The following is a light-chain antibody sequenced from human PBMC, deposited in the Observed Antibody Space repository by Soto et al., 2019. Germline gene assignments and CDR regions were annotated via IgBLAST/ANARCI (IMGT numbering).Light chain of an antibody. Sequence: DIQMTQSPSSLSASVGDRVTITCRTSQPISDYLNWYQQKPGKAPSLLIYTASNLQTGVPSRFSGSGSGTHFTLTISSLKPEVFTTYYCQHSYNPPLSSGLQTKVDIK. CDR2: TAS. CDR3: QHSYNPPLS. J-gene: IGKJ1*01. CDR1: QPISDY. V-gene: IGKV1-39*01.